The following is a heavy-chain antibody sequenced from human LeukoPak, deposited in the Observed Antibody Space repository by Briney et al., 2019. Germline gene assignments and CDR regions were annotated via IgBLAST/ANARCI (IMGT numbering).Heavy chain of an antibody. Sequence: PSQTLSLTCAVSGGSISSGGYSWSWIRQPPGKGLEWIGYIYHSGSTYYNPSLKSQVTISVDRSKNQFSLKLSSVTAADTAVYYCARGKDSNYGFDYWGQGTLVTVSS. D-gene: IGHD4-11*01. CDR2: IYHSGST. V-gene: IGHV4-30-2*01. J-gene: IGHJ4*02. CDR3: ARGKDSNYGFDY. CDR1: GGSISSGGYS.